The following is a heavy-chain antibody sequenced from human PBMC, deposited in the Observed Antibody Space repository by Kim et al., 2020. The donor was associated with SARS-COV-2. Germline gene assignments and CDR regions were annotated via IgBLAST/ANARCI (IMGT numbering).Heavy chain of an antibody. CDR3: ARQPGFHRNYFDY. J-gene: IGHJ4*02. Sequence: YGESVQGRFTNARDNSKNTVYLHMDSLRAEDTAVYYCARQPGFHRNYFDYWGQGALVSVSS. D-gene: IGHD1-1*01. V-gene: IGHV3-23*01.